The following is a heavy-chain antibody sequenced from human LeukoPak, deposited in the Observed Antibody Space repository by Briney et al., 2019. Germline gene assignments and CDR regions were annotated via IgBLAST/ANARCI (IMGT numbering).Heavy chain of an antibody. CDR3: ARDADSSGWHDAFDI. Sequence: ASVKLSCKASGYTFTGYSIYRVRQAPGQGLGWVGGISSYNGNTNYAQKLQGRVTMTTDTSTSTAYMELRSLRSDDTAVYYCARDADSSGWHDAFDIWGQETMVTVSS. J-gene: IGHJ3*02. CDR2: ISSYNGNT. V-gene: IGHV1-18*04. D-gene: IGHD6-19*01. CDR1: GYTFTGYS.